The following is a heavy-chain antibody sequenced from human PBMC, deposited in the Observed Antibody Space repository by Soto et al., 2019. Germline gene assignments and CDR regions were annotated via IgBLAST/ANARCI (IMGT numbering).Heavy chain of an antibody. CDR1: GGTFSSYA. CDR2: IIPIFGTA. Sequence: GASVKVSCKASGGTFSSYAISWVRQAPGQGLEWMGGIIPIFGTANYAQKFQGRVTITADESTSTAYMELSSLRSEDTAVYYCARQLGYCSSTSCYKRRFDPWGQGTLVTVSS. J-gene: IGHJ5*02. V-gene: IGHV1-69*13. D-gene: IGHD2-2*01. CDR3: ARQLGYCSSTSCYKRRFDP.